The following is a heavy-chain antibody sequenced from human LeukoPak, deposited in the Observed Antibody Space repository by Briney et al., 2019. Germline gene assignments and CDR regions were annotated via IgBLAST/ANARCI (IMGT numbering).Heavy chain of an antibody. V-gene: IGHV4-4*02. D-gene: IGHD3-22*01. CDR2: ISLSGRT. Sequence: PSETLSLTCDVSGGSISRINWWSWVRQSPGQGLEWIGEISLSGRTNYNPSLQSRVTMSLDESKNQLSLDLASVTAADTAVYYCARTDYDSGGYYYVLDYWGQGTLVTVSS. J-gene: IGHJ4*02. CDR3: ARTDYDSGGYYYVLDY. CDR1: GGSISRINW.